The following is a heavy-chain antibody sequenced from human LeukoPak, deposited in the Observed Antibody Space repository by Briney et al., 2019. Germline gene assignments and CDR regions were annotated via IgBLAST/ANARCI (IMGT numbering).Heavy chain of an antibody. CDR3: AKGLQMATKGFDY. J-gene: IGHJ4*02. D-gene: IGHD5-24*01. Sequence: PGGSLRLSCAASGFTFSSYAMSWVRQAPGKGLEWVSVISGSGGSTYYADSVKGRFTISRDNSKNTLYLQMNSLRAEDTAVYYCAKGLQMATKGFDYWGQGTLVTVSS. CDR1: GFTFSSYA. V-gene: IGHV3-23*01. CDR2: ISGSGGST.